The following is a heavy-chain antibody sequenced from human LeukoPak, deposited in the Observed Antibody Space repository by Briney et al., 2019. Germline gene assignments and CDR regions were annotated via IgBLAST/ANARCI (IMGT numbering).Heavy chain of an antibody. Sequence: SETLSLTCLVSGGSISDTNYFWGWTRQPPGKGLEWIGNIYYSGSTRYNPSLSSRLTISVDTSKNQFSLKLSSVTAADTAVYYCARGARAAAGTRGRYLDYWGQGTLVTVSS. V-gene: IGHV4-39*07. J-gene: IGHJ4*02. CDR1: GGSISDTNYF. CDR2: IYYSGST. CDR3: ARGARAAAGTRGRYLDY. D-gene: IGHD6-13*01.